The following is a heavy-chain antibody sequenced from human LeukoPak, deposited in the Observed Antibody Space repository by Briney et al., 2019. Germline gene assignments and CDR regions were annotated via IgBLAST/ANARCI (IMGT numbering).Heavy chain of an antibody. D-gene: IGHD3-22*01. Sequence: PSQTLSLTCTVSGGSISSGYYWSWIRQHPVKGLELIGYIYYSGSTYYNPSLKSRVTISVDTSKNQFSLKLSSVTAADTAVYYCARYHRPENYDSSGHRFDYWGQGTLVTVSS. CDR2: IYYSGST. J-gene: IGHJ4*02. V-gene: IGHV4-31*03. CDR3: ARYHRPENYDSSGHRFDY. CDR1: GGSISSGYY.